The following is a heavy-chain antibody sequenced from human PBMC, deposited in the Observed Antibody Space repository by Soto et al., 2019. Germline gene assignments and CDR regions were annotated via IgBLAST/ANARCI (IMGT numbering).Heavy chain of an antibody. J-gene: IGHJ6*02. D-gene: IGHD3-16*01. CDR1: GYTFTSYD. Sequence: QVQLVQSGAEVKKPGASVKVSCKASGYTFTSYDINWVRQATGQGLEWMGWMNPNSGNTGYAQKFQGRVTMTRNTSISTAYMEVSSLRSEDTAVYYCARREYDASYCYYGMDVWGQGTTVTVSS. CDR3: ARREYDASYCYYGMDV. V-gene: IGHV1-8*01. CDR2: MNPNSGNT.